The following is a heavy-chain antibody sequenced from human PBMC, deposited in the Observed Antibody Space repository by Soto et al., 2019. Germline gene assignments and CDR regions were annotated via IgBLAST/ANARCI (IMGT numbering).Heavy chain of an antibody. CDR1: GFTFSSYA. Sequence: GGSLRLSCAASGFTFSSYAISWFRQAPGKGLEWVSSISVSCGSTYYADSVKGRFTISRDNSKSTLFLHMNSPRADATAVYYSAKAAGSDYYPVDYWGQGTLVTVSS. D-gene: IGHD3-22*01. CDR3: AKAAGSDYYPVDY. V-gene: IGHV3-23*01. CDR2: ISVSCGST. J-gene: IGHJ4*02.